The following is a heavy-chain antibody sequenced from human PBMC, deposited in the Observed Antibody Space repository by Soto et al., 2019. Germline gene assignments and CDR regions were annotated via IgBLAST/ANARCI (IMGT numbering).Heavy chain of an antibody. Sequence: PGGSLRLSCAASGFTVSSNYMSWVRQAPGKGLEWVSVIYSGGSTYYADSVTGRFTISRDNSKNTLYLQMISLRAEDTAAYYCARCTGGSGYYYYFYVDVWGKGTTVTVSS. CDR1: GFTVSSNY. CDR3: ARCTGGSGYYYYFYVDV. J-gene: IGHJ6*03. V-gene: IGHV3-66*01. CDR2: IYSGGST. D-gene: IGHD3-10*01.